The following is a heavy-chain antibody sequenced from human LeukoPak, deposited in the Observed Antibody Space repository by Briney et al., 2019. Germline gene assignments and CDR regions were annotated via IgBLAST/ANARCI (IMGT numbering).Heavy chain of an antibody. CDR2: IWYDGSNK. CDR1: GFTFSSYG. J-gene: IGHJ4*02. V-gene: IGHV3-33*01. Sequence: QPGRSLRLSCAASGFTFSSYGMHWVRQAPGKGLEWVAVIWYDGSNKYYADSVKGRFTISRDNPNNTLFLQMNSLRAEGTAVYFCAASSGYSSLGYWGQGIQVTVSS. CDR3: AASSGYSSLGY. D-gene: IGHD3-22*01.